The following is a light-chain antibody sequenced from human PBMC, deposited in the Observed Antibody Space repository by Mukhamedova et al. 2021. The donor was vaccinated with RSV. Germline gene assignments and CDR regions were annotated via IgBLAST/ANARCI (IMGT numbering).Light chain of an antibody. CDR3: QQYSRFYT. CDR2: KAS. J-gene: IGKJ2*01. CDR1: RRW. V-gene: IGKV1-5*03. Sequence: RRWLGWYQQKPGEAPKRLIFKASNLENGVPSRFSGSGSGTEFTLTINSLQPDDFATYYCQQYSRFYTFGQGTRLEIK.